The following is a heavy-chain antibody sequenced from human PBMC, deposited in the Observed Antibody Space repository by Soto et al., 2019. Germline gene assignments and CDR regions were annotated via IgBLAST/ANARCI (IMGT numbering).Heavy chain of an antibody. CDR2: IWSDGSNE. CDR1: GFIFSRFA. Sequence: QVQLVESGGGVVQPGRSLRLSCAASGFIFSRFAMHWVRQAPGKGLEWVAIIWSDGSNENYADSVKGRFTISRDNSKNTLYLQMNSLRAEDTAVYYCASRPYSGSYFCLDYWGQGTLVTVSS. J-gene: IGHJ4*02. CDR3: ASRPYSGSYFCLDY. V-gene: IGHV3-33*01. D-gene: IGHD1-26*01.